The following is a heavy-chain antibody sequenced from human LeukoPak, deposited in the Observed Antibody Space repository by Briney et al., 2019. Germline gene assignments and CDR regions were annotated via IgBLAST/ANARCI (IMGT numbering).Heavy chain of an antibody. D-gene: IGHD3-10*01. CDR2: IIPIFGTA. CDR1: GGTFSSYA. J-gene: IGHJ4*02. V-gene: IGHV1-69*13. Sequence: ASVKVSCKASGGTFSSYAISWVRQAPGQGLEWMGGIIPIFGTANYAQKFQGRVTITADESTSTAYMELSSLRSEDTAVYYCARDLYGSGSLDYWGQGTLVTVSS. CDR3: ARDLYGSGSLDY.